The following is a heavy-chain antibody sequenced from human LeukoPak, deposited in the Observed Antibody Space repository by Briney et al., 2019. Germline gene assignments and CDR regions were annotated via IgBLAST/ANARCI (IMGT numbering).Heavy chain of an antibody. CDR2: IYSGGST. D-gene: IGHD3-22*01. J-gene: IGHJ4*02. V-gene: IGHV3-53*01. CDR1: GFTVSSNY. CDR3: ARVPYYYDSSGYQYYFDC. Sequence: PGGSLRLSCAASGFTVSSNYMSWVRQAPGKGLEWVSVIYSGGSTYYADSVKGRFTISRDNSKNTLYLQMNSLRAEDTAVYYCARVPYYYDSSGYQYYFDCWGQGTLVTVSS.